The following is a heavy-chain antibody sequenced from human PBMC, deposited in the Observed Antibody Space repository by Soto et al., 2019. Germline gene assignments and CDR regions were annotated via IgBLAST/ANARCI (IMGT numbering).Heavy chain of an antibody. CDR1: GFTFSSYS. D-gene: IGHD3-22*01. V-gene: IGHV3-48*02. Sequence: GGSLRLSCEGSGFTFSSYSMNWVRQTPGKGLEWVSYISSSSADIYYTDSVKGRFTISRDNAKKSLYLQMNSLRDEDTAVYFCVRESPYSSALYEGFDSWGQGTMVTVSS. CDR3: VRESPYSSALYEGFDS. J-gene: IGHJ4*02. CDR2: ISSSSADI.